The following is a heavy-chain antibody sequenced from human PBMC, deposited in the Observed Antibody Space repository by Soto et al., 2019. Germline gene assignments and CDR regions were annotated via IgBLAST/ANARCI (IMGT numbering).Heavy chain of an antibody. CDR1: GFTFDDYA. V-gene: IGHV3-9*01. CDR3: AKGVARYYFDY. J-gene: IGHJ4*02. D-gene: IGHD2-21*01. CDR2: ISWNSGSI. Sequence: GGSLRLSCAASGFTFDDYAMHWVRQAPGKGLEWVSGISWNSGSIGYADSVKGRFTISRDNSKNTLYLQMNSLRAEDTAVYYCAKGVARYYFDYWGQGTLVTAPQ.